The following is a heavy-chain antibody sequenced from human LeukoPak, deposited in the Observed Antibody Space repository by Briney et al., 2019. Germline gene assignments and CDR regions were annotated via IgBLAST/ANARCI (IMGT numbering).Heavy chain of an antibody. D-gene: IGHD3-22*01. CDR1: GGSISSYY. J-gene: IGHJ4*02. Sequence: PSETLSLTCTVSGGSISSYYWSWIRQPPGKGLEWIGYIYYSGSTNYNPSLKSRVTISVDTSKNQFSLKLSSVTAADTAVYYCARGGDYYDSSGHATFDYWGQGTLVTVSS. CDR3: ARGGDYYDSSGHATFDY. CDR2: IYYSGST. V-gene: IGHV4-59*01.